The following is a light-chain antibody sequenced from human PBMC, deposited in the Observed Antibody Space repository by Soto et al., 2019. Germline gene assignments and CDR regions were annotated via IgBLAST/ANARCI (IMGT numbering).Light chain of an antibody. V-gene: IGLV2-23*01. Sequence: QSALTQPASVSGSPGQSITISCTGTSSDVGSYNLVSWYQQHPGKAPKLIIYEGSKRPSGVSNRFSGSKSGNTASLTISGLQAEYEAVYYCCSYAGSSTWVFGGGTKLTVL. CDR2: EGS. CDR1: SSDVGSYNL. J-gene: IGLJ3*02. CDR3: CSYAGSSTWV.